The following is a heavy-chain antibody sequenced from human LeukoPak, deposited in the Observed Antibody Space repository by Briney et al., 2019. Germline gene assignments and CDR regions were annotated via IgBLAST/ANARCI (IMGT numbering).Heavy chain of an antibody. CDR3: ARRTTVTTASGAFDI. CDR1: GGSFSGYY. D-gene: IGHD4-17*01. J-gene: IGHJ3*02. V-gene: IGHV4-34*01. CDR2: INHSGST. Sequence: SETLSLTCAVYGGSFSGYYWSWIRQPPGKGLERIGEINHSGSTNYNPSLKSRVTISVDTSKNQFSLKLSSVTAADTAVYYCARRTTVTTASGAFDIWGQGTMVTVSS.